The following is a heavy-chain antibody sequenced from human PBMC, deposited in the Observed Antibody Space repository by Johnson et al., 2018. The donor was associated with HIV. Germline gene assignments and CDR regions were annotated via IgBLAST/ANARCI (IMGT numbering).Heavy chain of an antibody. CDR2: ITSDGSTI. J-gene: IGHJ3*01. D-gene: IGHD2-2*01. CDR1: GFTFSSYW. Sequence: VQLVESGGGLVQPGGSLRLSCAASGFTFSSYWMHWVRQAPGKGLVWVSRITSDGSTIYYADSVKGRFTISRDNSKNSLYLQMNNLRAEDTAVYYCETGFSTGNDAFDFWCQGTMVTVS. V-gene: IGHV3-74*01. CDR3: ETGFSTGNDAFDF.